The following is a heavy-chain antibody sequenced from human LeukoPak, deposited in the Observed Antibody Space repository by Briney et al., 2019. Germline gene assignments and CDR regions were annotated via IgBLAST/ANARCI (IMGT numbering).Heavy chain of an antibody. CDR1: GGSISSSSYY. Sequence: MASETLSLTCTVSGGSISSSSYYWGWIRQPPGKGLEWIGSIYYSGSTYYNRSLKSQVTISVNTSKNQFSLKLSSVTAADTAVYYCARAYSSGWFDYWGQGTLVTVSS. D-gene: IGHD6-19*01. J-gene: IGHJ4*02. CDR3: ARAYSSGWFDY. V-gene: IGHV4-39*01. CDR2: IYYSGST.